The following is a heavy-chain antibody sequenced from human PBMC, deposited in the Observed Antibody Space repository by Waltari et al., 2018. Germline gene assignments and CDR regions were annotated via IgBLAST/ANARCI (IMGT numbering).Heavy chain of an antibody. V-gene: IGHV4-34*02. Sequence: QVQLQQWGAGLLRPSETLSLTCAVYGVSLRDYYWTWIRQAPGKGLEWIGDNNLGDDTYYNPCLESRGTIVLDKSKNRVSLHLDSVAAADTAVYYCGTGPRDKWVGRYSGEFFHHWGPGTLVTVSS. CDR2: NNLGDDT. CDR1: GVSLRDYY. D-gene: IGHD3-9*01. CDR3: GTGPRDKWVGRYSGEFFHH. J-gene: IGHJ1*01.